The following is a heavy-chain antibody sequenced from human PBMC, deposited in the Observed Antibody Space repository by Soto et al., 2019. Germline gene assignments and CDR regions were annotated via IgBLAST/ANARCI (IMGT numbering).Heavy chain of an antibody. CDR1: GFTFRNYA. D-gene: IGHD3-3*01. V-gene: IGHV3-23*01. Sequence: EVQLLESGGVLVQPGGSLRLSCAASGFTFRNYAMSWVRQAPGKGLEWVSGISAGSHSTYYADSVKGRFTISRDNSKNTLYLQMNSLRAEDTAVYYCAGGFGGPTDFDYWGKGTLVTVSS. CDR2: ISAGSHST. CDR3: AGGFGGPTDFDY. J-gene: IGHJ4*02.